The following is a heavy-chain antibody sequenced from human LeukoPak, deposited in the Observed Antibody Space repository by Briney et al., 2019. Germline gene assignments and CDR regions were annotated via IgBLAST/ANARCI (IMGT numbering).Heavy chain of an antibody. Sequence: PSETLSLTCTVSGGSLSGGTSYWSWIRQPAGKGLEWIGRIYASGRSNYNPSLESRVTISLDTSKNQFSLKLSSVTAADTAVYYCARPGVGSGRYGAFDIWGQGTMVTVSS. CDR1: GGSLSGGTSY. V-gene: IGHV4-61*02. CDR2: IYASGRS. D-gene: IGHD5-18*01. J-gene: IGHJ3*02. CDR3: ARPGVGSGRYGAFDI.